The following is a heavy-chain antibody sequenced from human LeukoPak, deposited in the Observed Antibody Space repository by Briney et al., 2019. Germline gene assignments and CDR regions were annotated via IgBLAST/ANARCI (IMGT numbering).Heavy chain of an antibody. CDR3: AKERSGGWPFDY. J-gene: IGHJ4*02. CDR1: GVTFSSYW. V-gene: IGHV3-21*04. CDR2: ISSSSSYI. D-gene: IGHD6-19*01. Sequence: PGGSLRLSCAASGVTFSSYWMHWVRQAPGQGLEWVSSISSSSSYIYYADSVKGRFTISRDNAKNSLYLQMNSLRADDTALYYCAKERSGGWPFDYWGQGTLVTVSS.